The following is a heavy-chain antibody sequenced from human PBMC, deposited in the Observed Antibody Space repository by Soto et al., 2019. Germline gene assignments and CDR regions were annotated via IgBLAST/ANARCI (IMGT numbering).Heavy chain of an antibody. CDR2: ISGSGGST. CDR3: AKDAQDSGSYYKD. Sequence: GESLKISCAASGFTFSSYAMSWVRQAPGKGLEWVSAISGSGGSTYYADSVKGRFTISRDNSKNTLYLQMNSLRAEDTAVYYCAKDAQDSGSYYKDWGQGTLVTVSS. D-gene: IGHD1-26*01. V-gene: IGHV3-23*01. J-gene: IGHJ4*02. CDR1: GFTFSSYA.